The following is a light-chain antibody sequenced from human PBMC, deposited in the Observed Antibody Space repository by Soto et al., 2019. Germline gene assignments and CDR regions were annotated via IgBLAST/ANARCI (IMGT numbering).Light chain of an antibody. CDR3: QQSYSTPLNT. J-gene: IGKJ2*01. CDR2: AAS. V-gene: IGKV1-39*01. CDR1: QSIGYY. Sequence: DIQMTQSPSSLSASVGDRVTITCRASQSIGYYLNWYQQKPGTAPKLLIYAASSLQSGVPSRFSGSGSGTDFTLTISSLQPEDFATYYCQQSYSTPLNTFGQGTKLEIK.